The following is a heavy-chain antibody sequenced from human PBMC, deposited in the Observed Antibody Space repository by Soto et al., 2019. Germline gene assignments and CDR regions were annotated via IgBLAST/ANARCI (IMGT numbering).Heavy chain of an antibody. J-gene: IGHJ6*02. CDR3: ARFSGYENYYYGMDV. Sequence: ASVKVSCKASGYTFTGYYMHWVRQAPGQGLEWMGWINPNSGGTNYAQKFQGWVTMTRDTSISTAYMELSRLRSDDTAVYYCARFSGYENYYYGMDVWGQGTTVTVSS. CDR2: INPNSGGT. D-gene: IGHD5-12*01. CDR1: GYTFTGYY. V-gene: IGHV1-2*04.